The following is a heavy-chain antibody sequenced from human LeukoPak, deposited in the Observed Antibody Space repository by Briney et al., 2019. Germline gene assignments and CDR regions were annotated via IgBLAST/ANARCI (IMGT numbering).Heavy chain of an antibody. Sequence: TPSETLSLTCTVSGGSISSSSYYWSWLRQPAGKGLEWIGRIYASASTNYNRSLNSRVTMPVDTSKNQFSLKLSSVTAADTAVYYCAAKWELGGVGAFDIWGQGTMVTVSS. CDR3: AAKWELGGVGAFDI. J-gene: IGHJ3*02. D-gene: IGHD1-26*01. V-gene: IGHV4-61*02. CDR2: IYASAST. CDR1: GGSISSSSYY.